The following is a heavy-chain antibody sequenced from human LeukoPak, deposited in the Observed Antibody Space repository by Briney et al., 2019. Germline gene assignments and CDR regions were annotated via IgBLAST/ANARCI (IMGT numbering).Heavy chain of an antibody. CDR3: AKDSDVDTAMVLDY. CDR2: ISGSGGST. J-gene: IGHJ4*02. Sequence: GGSLRLSCAASGFTFSSYAMSWVRQAPGKGLEWVSAISGSGGSTYYADSVKGRFTISRDNSKNTLYLRMNSLRAEDTAVYYCAKDSDVDTAMVLDYWGQGTLVTVSS. D-gene: IGHD5-18*01. V-gene: IGHV3-23*01. CDR1: GFTFSSYA.